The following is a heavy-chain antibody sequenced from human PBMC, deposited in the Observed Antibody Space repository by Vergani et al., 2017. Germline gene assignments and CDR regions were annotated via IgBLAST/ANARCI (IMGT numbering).Heavy chain of an antibody. V-gene: IGHV3-9*01. CDR1: GITFWKFG. Sequence: EVDLVESGGGLAQPGGSLRLSCEASGITFWKFGMHWVRQGPGKGLEWVSGISWNSGSIGYADSVKGRFTISRDNAKNSLYLQMNSLRAEDTALYYCAKAYSSSWYLPPGYFDYWGQGTLVTVSS. CDR3: AKAYSSSWYLPPGYFDY. D-gene: IGHD6-13*01. J-gene: IGHJ4*02. CDR2: ISWNSGSI.